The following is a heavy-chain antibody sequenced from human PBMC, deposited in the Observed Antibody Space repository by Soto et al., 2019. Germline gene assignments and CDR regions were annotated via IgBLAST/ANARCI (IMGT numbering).Heavy chain of an antibody. CDR1: GGSISSYY. V-gene: IGHV4-59*01. CDR2: IYYSGST. J-gene: IGHJ4*02. D-gene: IGHD3-22*01. Sequence: QVQLQESGPGLVKPSETLSLTCTVSGGSISSYYWSWIRQPPGKGLEWIGYIYYSGSTNYNPSLKSRVTISVDTSKNQFSLKLSSVTAADTAVYYCARMMGYYYLDYWGQGTLVTVSS. CDR3: ARMMGYYYLDY.